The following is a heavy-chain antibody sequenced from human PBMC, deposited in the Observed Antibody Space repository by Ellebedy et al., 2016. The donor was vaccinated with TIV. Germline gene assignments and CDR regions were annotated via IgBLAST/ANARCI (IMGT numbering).Heavy chain of an antibody. CDR1: GGSISSSSYY. J-gene: IGHJ4*02. Sequence: MPSETLSLTCTVSGGSISSSSYYWGWIRQPPGKGLEWIGSIYYSGSTYYNPSLKSRVTISVDTSKNQFSLKLSSVTAADTAVYYCASLGYSGYDVDYWGQGTLVTVSS. D-gene: IGHD5-12*01. CDR2: IYYSGST. CDR3: ASLGYSGYDVDY. V-gene: IGHV4-39*01.